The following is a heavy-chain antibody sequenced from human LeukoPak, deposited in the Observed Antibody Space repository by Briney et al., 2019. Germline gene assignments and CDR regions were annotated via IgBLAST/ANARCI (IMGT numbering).Heavy chain of an antibody. Sequence: ASVKVSCKASGGTFSSYAISWVRQAPGQGLEWMGIINPSGGSTSYAQKFQGRVTMTRDKSTSTVYMELSSLRSEDTAVYYCARDRPRARPFDPWGQGTLVTVSS. J-gene: IGHJ5*02. D-gene: IGHD6-6*01. CDR1: GGTFSSYA. V-gene: IGHV1-46*01. CDR3: ARDRPRARPFDP. CDR2: INPSGGST.